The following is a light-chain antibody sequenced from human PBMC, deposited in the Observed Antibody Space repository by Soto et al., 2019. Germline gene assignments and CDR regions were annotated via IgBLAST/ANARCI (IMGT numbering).Light chain of an antibody. V-gene: IGLV2-23*02. CDR3: CSYAGSGTPYV. J-gene: IGLJ1*01. CDR1: SRGVGSYNL. Sequence: QSVLTPPSSVSGSPGQSVTISCTGTSRGVGSYNLVSWYQHHPGKAPKLMIYVVGKRPSGVSSRFSGSKSGNTASLTISGLQAEDEADYYCCSYAGSGTPYVFGTGTKVTVL. CDR2: VVG.